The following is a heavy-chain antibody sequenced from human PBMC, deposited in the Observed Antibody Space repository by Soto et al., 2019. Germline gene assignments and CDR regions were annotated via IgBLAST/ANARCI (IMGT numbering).Heavy chain of an antibody. CDR2: IKQDETEK. V-gene: IGHV3-7*04. CDR1: GFTFSSYW. Sequence: GGSLRLSCAASGFTFSSYWMSWVRQAPGKGLEWVANIKQDETEKYYVDSVKGRFTISRDNAKYSLYLQMNSLRAEDTAVYYCARLVSAAANDYWGQGTLVTVSS. D-gene: IGHD1-26*01. CDR3: ARLVSAAANDY. J-gene: IGHJ4*02.